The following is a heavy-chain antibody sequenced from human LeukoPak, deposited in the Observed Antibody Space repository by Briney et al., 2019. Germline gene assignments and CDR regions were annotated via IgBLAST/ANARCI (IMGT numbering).Heavy chain of an antibody. CDR2: ISGSSNYI. D-gene: IGHD1-1*01. CDR1: GFTFSNYG. CDR3: ARENWTLWDYYGMDV. J-gene: IGHJ6*02. Sequence: GSLRLSCAASGFTFSNYGMNWVRQAPGKGLEWVSSISGSSNYIYYADSVKGRFTISRDNSKNTLYLQMNSLRAEDTAVYYCARENWTLWDYYGMDVWGQGTTVTVSS. V-gene: IGHV3-21*04.